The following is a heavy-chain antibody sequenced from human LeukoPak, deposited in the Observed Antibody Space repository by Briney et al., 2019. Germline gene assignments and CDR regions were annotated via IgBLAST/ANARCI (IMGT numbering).Heavy chain of an antibody. D-gene: IGHD3-22*01. CDR1: GFTVSSNY. CDR2: IYSGGST. J-gene: IGHJ4*02. V-gene: IGHV3-53*01. Sequence: GGSLGLSCAASGFTVSSNYMSWVRQAPGKGLEWVSVIYSGGSTYYADSVRGRFTISRDNSKNTLYLQMNSLRAEDTAVYYCASTPTYYYDSSGYYIDYWGQGTLVTVSS. CDR3: ASTPTYYYDSSGYYIDY.